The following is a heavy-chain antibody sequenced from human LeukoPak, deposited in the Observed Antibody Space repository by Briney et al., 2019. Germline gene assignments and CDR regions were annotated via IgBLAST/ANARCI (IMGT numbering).Heavy chain of an antibody. V-gene: IGHV3-48*04. D-gene: IGHD1-7*01. CDR3: ARAHNWKYGSFDF. Sequence: GGSLRLSCAASGFTFSSYSMNWVRQAPGKGLEWVSYISSSSTIYYADSVKGRFTISRDNAKNSLYLQMNSLRAEDTAVYYCARAHNWKYGSFDFWGQGTLVTVSS. J-gene: IGHJ4*02. CDR1: GFTFSSYS. CDR2: ISSSSTI.